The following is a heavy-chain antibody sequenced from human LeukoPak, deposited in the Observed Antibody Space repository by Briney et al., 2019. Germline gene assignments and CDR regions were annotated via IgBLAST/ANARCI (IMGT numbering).Heavy chain of an antibody. Sequence: PGGSLRLSCAASGFTFSSYGMSWVRQAPGKGLEWVSGLSGGGDSTYYADSVKGRFTISRDNAKNSLSLQMNNLRADDTGIYYCANHFACGATTCPSFDHWGQGTLVTVSS. J-gene: IGHJ4*02. D-gene: IGHD2-21*01. CDR2: LSGGGDST. CDR3: ANHFACGATTCPSFDH. V-gene: IGHV3-23*01. CDR1: GFTFSSYG.